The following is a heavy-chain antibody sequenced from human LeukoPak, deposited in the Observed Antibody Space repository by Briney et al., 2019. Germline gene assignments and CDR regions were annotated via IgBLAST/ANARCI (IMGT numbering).Heavy chain of an antibody. V-gene: IGHV1-46*01. CDR1: GYTFTTYY. CDR3: ARTAPTGVDAFDI. D-gene: IGHD3-10*01. CDR2: INPGGGST. J-gene: IGHJ3*02. Sequence: ASVKVSCKASGYTFTTYYMHWVRQAPGQGLEWMGIINPGGGSTSYAQRLKGRVTMTSDTSTSTVYMELSSLRSEDTAVYYCARTAPTGVDAFDIWGQGTLVTVSS.